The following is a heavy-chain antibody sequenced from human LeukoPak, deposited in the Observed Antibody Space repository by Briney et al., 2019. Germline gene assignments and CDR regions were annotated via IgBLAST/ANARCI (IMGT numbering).Heavy chain of an antibody. CDR3: ARGRYSGTTYYFDY. J-gene: IGHJ4*02. Sequence: GGSLRLSCAASGFTFSTSWTSWVRQVPGKGLEWVANIKKDGSETYYVDSVKGRFTISRDNAKNSLYLQMSSLRAEDTAMYYCARGRYSGTTYYFDYWGQGTLVTVSS. CDR1: GFTFSTSW. V-gene: IGHV3-7*03. D-gene: IGHD5-12*01. CDR2: IKKDGSET.